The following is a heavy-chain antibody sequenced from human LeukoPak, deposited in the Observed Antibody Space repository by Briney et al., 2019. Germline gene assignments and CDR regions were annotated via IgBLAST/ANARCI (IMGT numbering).Heavy chain of an antibody. CDR2: IGSSSSTI. D-gene: IGHD5-12*01. J-gene: IGHJ6*02. CDR1: GFTFSSYS. CDR3: ARDNSGYDLWLYGMDV. Sequence: GGSLRLSCAASGFTFSSYSMNWVRQAPGKGLEWVSYIGSSSSTIYYADSVKGRFTISRDNAKNSLYLQMNSLRDEDTAVYYCARDNSGYDLWLYGMDVWGQGTTVTVSS. V-gene: IGHV3-48*02.